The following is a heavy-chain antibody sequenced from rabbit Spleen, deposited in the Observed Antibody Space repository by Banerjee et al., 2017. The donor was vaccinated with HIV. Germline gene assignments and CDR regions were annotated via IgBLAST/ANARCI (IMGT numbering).Heavy chain of an antibody. CDR2: IDTSDGDT. CDR3: AREDRGSDGLVFKL. V-gene: IGHV1S45*01. CDR1: GIDFSSYG. Sequence: QQQLVESGGGLVQPGESLKLFCKASGIDFSSYGISWVRQAPGKGPEWIACIDTSDGDTDYANWPKGRFTISKTSSTTVTLQMTSLTAADTATYFCAREDRGSDGLVFKLWGPGTLVTVS. D-gene: IGHD4-2*01. J-gene: IGHJ4*01.